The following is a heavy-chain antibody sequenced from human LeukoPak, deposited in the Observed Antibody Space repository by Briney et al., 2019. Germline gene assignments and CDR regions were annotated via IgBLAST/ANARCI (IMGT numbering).Heavy chain of an antibody. V-gene: IGHV3-23*01. CDR2: ISGSGGST. CDR1: GFTFSSYA. CDR3: AKNTYVVVPAAMGY. Sequence: GGSLRLSCAASGFTFSSYAMSWVRQAPGKELEWVSAISGSGGSTYYADSVKGRFTISRDNSKNTLYLQMNSLRAEDTAVYYCAKNTYVVVPAAMGYWGQGTLVTVSS. D-gene: IGHD2-2*01. J-gene: IGHJ4*02.